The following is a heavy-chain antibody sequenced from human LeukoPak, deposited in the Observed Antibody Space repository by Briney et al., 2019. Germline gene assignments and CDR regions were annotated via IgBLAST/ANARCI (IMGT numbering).Heavy chain of an antibody. Sequence: GGSLRLSCAASGFTFDGYAMHWVRQAPGKGLEWVSSISWNGGSIVYADSVKGRFTISRDNAKSSPYLQMNSPRAEATALYYCAKDRGFSNWYGLDYWGQGTLVTVSS. D-gene: IGHD6-13*01. CDR3: AKDRGFSNWYGLDY. V-gene: IGHV3-9*01. CDR2: ISWNGGSI. J-gene: IGHJ4*02. CDR1: GFTFDGYA.